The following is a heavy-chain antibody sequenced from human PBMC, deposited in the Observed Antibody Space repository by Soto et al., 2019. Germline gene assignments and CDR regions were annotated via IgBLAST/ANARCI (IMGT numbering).Heavy chain of an antibody. D-gene: IGHD5-12*01. J-gene: IGHJ4*02. CDR3: GRGRSGQIVVFY. Sequence: ASVKVSCKASGYTFTGHYIHWVRQAPEQGPEWMGEIGPESGATRYAQKFQGRVTMTMDMSITTVYMELSNLSPDDAAVYYCGRGRSGQIVVFYWAQGTPVTVSS. CDR2: IGPESGAT. CDR1: GYTFTGHY. V-gene: IGHV1-2*02.